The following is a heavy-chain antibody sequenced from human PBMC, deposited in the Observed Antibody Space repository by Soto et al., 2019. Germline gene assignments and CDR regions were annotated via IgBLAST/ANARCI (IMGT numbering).Heavy chain of an antibody. CDR1: GGSISSGGYY. V-gene: IGHV4-31*03. CDR3: ARSRWGYQLHN. Sequence: QVQLQESGPGLVKPSQTLSLTCTVSGGSISSGGYYWSWIRRHPGKGLEWIGYIYYSGSTYSTPSRKSRVTVAVDTSKNQLSLKLGSVTAADTALYYCARSRWGYQLHNWGPGTMVTVSS. CDR2: IYYSGST. J-gene: IGHJ3*02. D-gene: IGHD2-2*01.